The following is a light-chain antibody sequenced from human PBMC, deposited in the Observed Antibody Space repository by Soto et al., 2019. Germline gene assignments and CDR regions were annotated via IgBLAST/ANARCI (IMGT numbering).Light chain of an antibody. CDR3: QQYGSSGT. CDR2: AAS. J-gene: IGKJ1*01. V-gene: IGKV3-20*01. CDR1: QSVSRDF. Sequence: IGLSQSPDTLSLSAGKGATRGCRASQSVSRDFLAWYQQKPGQAPRLLIYAASSRATGIPDRFSGSGSETDFTLPISRLEPEDFAVYYSQQYGSSGTFGQGTKVDIK.